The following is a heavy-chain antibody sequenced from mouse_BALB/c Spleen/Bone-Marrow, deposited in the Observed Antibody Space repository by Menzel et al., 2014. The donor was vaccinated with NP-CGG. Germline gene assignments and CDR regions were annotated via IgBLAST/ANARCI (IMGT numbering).Heavy chain of an antibody. J-gene: IGHJ1*01. V-gene: IGHV2-6-5*01. CDR1: GFSLXDYG. CDR3: AKLGRSCYYVDV. D-gene: IGHD4-1*01. Sequence: QVQLQQSGPGLVAPSQSLSITRTVSGFSLXDYGVSWIRQPPGKGLEWLGVIWGGGSTYYNSALKSRLSISKDDSKSXIFLKMNSLQTVDTAMYYCAKLGRSCYYVDVWGAGTTVTVSS. CDR2: IWGGGST.